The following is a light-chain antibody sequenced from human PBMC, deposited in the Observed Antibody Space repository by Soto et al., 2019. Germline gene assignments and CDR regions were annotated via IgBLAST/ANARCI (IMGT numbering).Light chain of an antibody. Sequence: EIVLTQSPGTLSLSPGERATLSCRASQSVTSNYVAWYQQKPGQAPRLLTYGASSRATGIPDRFSGSGSGTDFTLTISRLEPEDIAVYYCQQYGSSPQTFGQGTKVDIK. CDR3: QQYGSSPQT. CDR2: GAS. J-gene: IGKJ1*01. CDR1: QSVTSNY. V-gene: IGKV3-20*01.